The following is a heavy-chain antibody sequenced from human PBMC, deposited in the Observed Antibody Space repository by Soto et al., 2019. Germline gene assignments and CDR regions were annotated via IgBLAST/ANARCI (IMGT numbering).Heavy chain of an antibody. V-gene: IGHV1-46*01. J-gene: IGHJ4*02. Sequence: GASVKVSCKASGYTFTSYYMHWGRHAPGQWLEWMGIINPSGGSTSYAQKFQGRVTITRDTSTSTVYMEMSSLRSEDTAVYYCARNGSGYQSRFAYRGQGTLVTDSS. CDR1: GYTFTSYY. D-gene: IGHD5-12*01. CDR2: INPSGGST. CDR3: ARNGSGYQSRFAY.